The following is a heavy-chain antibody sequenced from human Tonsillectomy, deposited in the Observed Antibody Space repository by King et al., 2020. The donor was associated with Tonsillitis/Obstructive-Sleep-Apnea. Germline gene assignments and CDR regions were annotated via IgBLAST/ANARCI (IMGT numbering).Heavy chain of an antibody. CDR2: IYPDDSDT. V-gene: IGHV5-51*03. CDR1: GYSFTSFW. CDR3: ARLPRSSGWFDP. J-gene: IGHJ5*02. Sequence: DVQLVESGAEVKKPGECLRISCKGSGYSFTSFWIGWVRQMPGKGLEWMGIIYPDDSDTRYSPSFQGQVTISADKSISTAYLQWSSLKASDTAIYYCARLPRSSGWFDPGAREPWSPSPQ. D-gene: IGHD6-6*01.